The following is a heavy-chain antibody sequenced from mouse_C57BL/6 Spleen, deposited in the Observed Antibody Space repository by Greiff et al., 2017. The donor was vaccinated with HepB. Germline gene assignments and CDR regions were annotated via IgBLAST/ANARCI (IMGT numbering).Heavy chain of an antibody. J-gene: IGHJ3*01. CDR2: IWRGGST. V-gene: IGHV2-5*01. D-gene: IGHD1-1*01. CDR3: AKQLDYYGSSFAY. CDR1: GFSLTSYG. Sequence: VQLQQSGPGLVQPSQSLSITCTVSGFSLTSYGVHWVRQSPGKGLEWLGVIWRGGSTDYNAAFMSRLSITKDNSKSQVFFKMNSLQADDTAIYYCAKQLDYYGSSFAYWGQGTLVTVSA.